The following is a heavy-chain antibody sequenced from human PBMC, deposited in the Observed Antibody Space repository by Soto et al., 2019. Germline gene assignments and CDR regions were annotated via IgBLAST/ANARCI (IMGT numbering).Heavy chain of an antibody. Sequence: GASVKVSCKASGYTFTGYYMHWVRQAPGQGLEWMGWINAGNGNTKYSQKFQGRVTMTTDTSTSTAYMGLRSLRSDDTAVYYCARDAAVGLFDYWGQGTLVTVSS. CDR3: ARDAAVGLFDY. J-gene: IGHJ4*02. CDR1: GYTFTGYY. V-gene: IGHV1-18*04. CDR2: INAGNGNT. D-gene: IGHD1-26*01.